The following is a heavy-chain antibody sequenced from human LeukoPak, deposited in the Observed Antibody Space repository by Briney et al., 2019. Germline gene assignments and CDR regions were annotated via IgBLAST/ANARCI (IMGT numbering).Heavy chain of an antibody. CDR3: SRGLRGRSGYYFDS. Sequence: PSETLSLTCTVSGGSISSSSYYWGWIRQPPGKGLEWIGSIYYSGSTYYNPSLKSRVTISVDTSKNQFSLKLSSVTAADTAVYYCSRGLRGRSGYYFDSWGQGTLVTVSS. V-gene: IGHV4-39*01. J-gene: IGHJ4*02. CDR2: IYYSGST. CDR1: GGSISSSSYY.